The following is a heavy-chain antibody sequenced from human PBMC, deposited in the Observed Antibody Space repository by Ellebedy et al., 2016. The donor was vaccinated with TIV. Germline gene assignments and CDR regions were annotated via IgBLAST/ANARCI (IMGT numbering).Heavy chain of an antibody. CDR3: ARLTRYFGWLSSFDY. J-gene: IGHJ4*02. CDR1: GYTFTSYG. D-gene: IGHD3-9*01. CDR2: ISADNGNT. V-gene: IGHV1-18*01. Sequence: ASVKVSCXASGYTFTSYGISWVRQAPGQGLEWMGWISADNGNTNYAQKLQGRVTMTTDTSTSTAYMELRSLRSDDTAVYYCARLTRYFGWLSSFDYWGQGTLVTVSS.